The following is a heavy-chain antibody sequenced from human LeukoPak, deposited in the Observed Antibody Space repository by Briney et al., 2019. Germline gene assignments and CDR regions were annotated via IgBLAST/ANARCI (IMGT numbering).Heavy chain of an antibody. CDR2: MNSDGSRT. D-gene: IGHD5-12*01. CDR3: ARGGFPVHFYYMDV. CDR1: GFTFSSYW. V-gene: IGHV3-74*01. J-gene: IGHJ6*03. Sequence: GGSLRLSCAASGFTFSSYWMHWVRQAPGKGLVWVSGMNSDGSRTSYADSVKGRFTISRDNAKNTLYLQMNSLRAEDTAVYYCARGGFPVHFYYMDVWGKGTTVTISS.